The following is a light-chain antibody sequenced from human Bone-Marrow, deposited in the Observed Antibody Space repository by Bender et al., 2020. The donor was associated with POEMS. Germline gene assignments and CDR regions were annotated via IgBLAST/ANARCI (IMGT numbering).Light chain of an antibody. J-gene: IGLJ3*02. CDR1: SSNIGSNS. CDR3: SAWDDSLSGWV. Sequence: QSVLTQPPSESGTPGQRVTFSCSGSSSNIGSNSVNWYQQLPGTAPKLLIYYDDLLTPGVSDRFSASKSGTSASLAISELQSEDEALYYCSAWDDSLSGWVFGGGTKLTVL. CDR2: YDD. V-gene: IGLV1-44*01.